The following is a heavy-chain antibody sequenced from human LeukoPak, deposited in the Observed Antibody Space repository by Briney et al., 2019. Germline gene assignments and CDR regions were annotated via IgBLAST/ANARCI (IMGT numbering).Heavy chain of an antibody. CDR2: ISSSSSYI. CDR3: ARGRYCTSTGCCSVFDY. D-gene: IGHD2-2*01. J-gene: IGHJ4*02. V-gene: IGHV3-21*01. CDR1: GFTFSSYS. Sequence: GGSLRLSCAASGFTFSSYSMNWVRQAPGKGLEWVSSISSSSSYIYYADSVKGRFTISRDNAKNSLYLQMNSLRAEDTAVHYCARGRYCTSTGCCSVFDYWGQGTLVTVSS.